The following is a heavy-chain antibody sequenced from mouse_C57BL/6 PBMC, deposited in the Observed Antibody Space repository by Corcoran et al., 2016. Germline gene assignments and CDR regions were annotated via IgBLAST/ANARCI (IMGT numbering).Heavy chain of an antibody. CDR2: INPNNGGT. Sequence: GTELVKPGASVKIPCKASGYTFTDYNMDWVKQSHGKSLEWIGDINPNNGGTIYNQKFKGKVTLTVDKSSSTAYMELRSLTSEDTAVYYCARRGSSGYSFAYWGQGTLVTVSA. D-gene: IGHD3-2*02. J-gene: IGHJ3*01. CDR3: ARRGSSGYSFAY. V-gene: IGHV1-18*01. CDR1: GYTFTDYN.